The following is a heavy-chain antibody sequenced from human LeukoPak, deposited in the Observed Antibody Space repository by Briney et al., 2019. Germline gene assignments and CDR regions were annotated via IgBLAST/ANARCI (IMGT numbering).Heavy chain of an antibody. V-gene: IGHV1-18*01. Sequence: AASVKVSCKASGYTFTSYGISWVRQAPGQGLEWMGWISAYNGNTNYAQKLQGRVTMTTDTSTSTAYMELRSLRSDDTAVYYCARDSRWPRGLNAFDIWGQGTMVTVSS. D-gene: IGHD4-23*01. J-gene: IGHJ3*02. CDR3: ARDSRWPRGLNAFDI. CDR1: GYTFTSYG. CDR2: ISAYNGNT.